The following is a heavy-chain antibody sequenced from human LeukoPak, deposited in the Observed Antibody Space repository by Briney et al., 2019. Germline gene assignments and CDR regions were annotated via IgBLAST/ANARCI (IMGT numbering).Heavy chain of an antibody. CDR2: ISSDGSII. CDR3: ARGMDY. J-gene: IGHJ4*02. CDR1: GFSFSSYW. Sequence: GGSLRLSCAASGFSFSSYWMHWVRQAPGKGLVWVSRISSDGSIINYADSVKGRFTISRDNAKNTLNLQMNSLRVEDTAVYYCARGMDYWGQGTLVTVSS. V-gene: IGHV3-74*01.